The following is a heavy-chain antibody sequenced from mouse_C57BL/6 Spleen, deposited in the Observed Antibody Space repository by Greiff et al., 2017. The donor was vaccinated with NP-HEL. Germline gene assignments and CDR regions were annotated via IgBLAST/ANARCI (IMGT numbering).Heavy chain of an antibody. CDR3: ARGAIYYGNYPYAMDY. V-gene: IGHV1-20*01. Sequence: EVQLQQSGPELVKPGDSVKISCKASGYSFPGYFMNWVMQSHGKSLEWIGRINPYNGDTFYNQKFKGKATLTVDKSSSTAHMELRSLTSEDSAVYYCARGAIYYGNYPYAMDYWGQGTSVTVSS. CDR2: INPYNGDT. J-gene: IGHJ4*01. CDR1: GYSFPGYF. D-gene: IGHD2-1*01.